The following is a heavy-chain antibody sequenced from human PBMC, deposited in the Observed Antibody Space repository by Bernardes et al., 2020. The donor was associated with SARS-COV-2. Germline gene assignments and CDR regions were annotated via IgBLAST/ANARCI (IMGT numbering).Heavy chain of an antibody. D-gene: IGHD5-18*01. J-gene: IGHJ4*02. Sequence: SETLSLTCAVYGGSFSGYYWSWIRQPPGKGLEWIGEIHHSGSTNYNPSLKSRVTISVDTSKNQFSLKLSSVTAADTAVYYCARSPLGYGYNAFDYWGQGTLVTVSS. V-gene: IGHV4-34*01. CDR2: IHHSGST. CDR3: ARSPLGYGYNAFDY. CDR1: GGSFSGYY.